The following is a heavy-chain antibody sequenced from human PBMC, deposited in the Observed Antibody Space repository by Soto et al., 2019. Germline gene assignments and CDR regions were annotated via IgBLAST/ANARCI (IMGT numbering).Heavy chain of an antibody. CDR3: ARLCPGIAAAGPRPLDV. Sequence: SVKVSGKASGGTFSSYAISWVRQAPGQGLEWMGGIIPIFGTANYAQKFQGRVTITADEATSTEYMELSSLRSEDTAVYYCARLCPGIAAAGPRPLDVWGQGTTVTVSS. J-gene: IGHJ6*02. D-gene: IGHD6-13*01. V-gene: IGHV1-69*13. CDR2: IIPIFGTA. CDR1: GGTFSSYA.